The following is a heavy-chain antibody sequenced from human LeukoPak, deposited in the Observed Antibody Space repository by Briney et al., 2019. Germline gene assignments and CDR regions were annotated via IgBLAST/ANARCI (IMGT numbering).Heavy chain of an antibody. J-gene: IGHJ4*02. V-gene: IGHV3-23*01. CDR3: AKDWVRSGWRNFDY. CDR2: ISGSGGST. CDR1: GFTFSSYA. Sequence: PGGSLRLSCAASGFTFSSYAMSWVRQAPGRGLEWVSAISGSGGSTYYADSVKGRFTISRDNSKNTLYLQMNSLRAEDTAVYYCAKDWVRSGWRNFDYWGQGTLVTVSS. D-gene: IGHD6-19*01.